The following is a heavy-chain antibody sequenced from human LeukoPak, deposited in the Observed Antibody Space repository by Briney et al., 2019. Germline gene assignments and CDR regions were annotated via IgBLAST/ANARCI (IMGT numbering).Heavy chain of an antibody. CDR1: GYTFTGYY. V-gene: IGHV1-2*02. CDR2: INPNSGGT. CDR3: ATLVSYSSSWYDFDY. D-gene: IGHD6-13*01. Sequence: ASVKVSCKASGYTFTGYYMHWVRQAPGQGLEWMGWINPNSGGTNYAQKFQGRVTMTRDTSISTAYMELSRLRSDDTAVYYCATLVSYSSSWYDFDYWGQGTLVTVSS. J-gene: IGHJ4*02.